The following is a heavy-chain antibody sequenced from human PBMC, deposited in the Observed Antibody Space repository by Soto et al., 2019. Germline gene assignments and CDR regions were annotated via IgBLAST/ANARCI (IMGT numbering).Heavy chain of an antibody. V-gene: IGHV2-26*01. D-gene: IGHD3-9*01. Sequence: SGPTLVNPTETLTLTCTVSGFSLSNARMGVSWIRQPPGKALEWLAHIFSNDEKSYSTSLKSRLTISKDTSKSQVVLTMTNMDPVDTATYYCARMSSDYDILTGYYPWGFDYWGQGTLVTVSS. CDR1: GFSLSNARMG. J-gene: IGHJ4*02. CDR3: ARMSSDYDILTGYYPWGFDY. CDR2: IFSNDEK.